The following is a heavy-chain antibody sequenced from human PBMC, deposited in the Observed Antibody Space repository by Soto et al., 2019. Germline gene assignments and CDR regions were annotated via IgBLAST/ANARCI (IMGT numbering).Heavy chain of an antibody. CDR1: GFTFSTYA. V-gene: IGHV3-30-3*01. D-gene: IGHD5-18*01. Sequence: QVQLVESGGGVVQPGRSLRLSCAASGFTFSTYAMHWVRQAPGKGLEWVAVISYDGSNKYYADSVKGRFTISRDNSKITLYLQMNSLSAEDTAIYYCANAHSFGYCDYWGQGTLVTVSS. CDR3: ANAHSFGYCDY. CDR2: ISYDGSNK. J-gene: IGHJ4*02.